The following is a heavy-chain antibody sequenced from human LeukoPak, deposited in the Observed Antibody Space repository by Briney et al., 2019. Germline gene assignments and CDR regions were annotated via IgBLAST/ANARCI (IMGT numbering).Heavy chain of an antibody. CDR1: GDSVSSNSVA. J-gene: IGHJ4*02. D-gene: IGHD6-19*01. V-gene: IGHV6-1*01. CDR2: TYYRSKWYN. CDR3: ARGWYYFDY. Sequence: SQTLSLTCAISGDSVSSNSVAWNWIRQSPSRGLELLGRTYYRSKWYNEYAVSVKSRITINPDTSKNQFSLQLSSVTPEDTAVYFCARGWYYFDYWGQGTLVTVSS.